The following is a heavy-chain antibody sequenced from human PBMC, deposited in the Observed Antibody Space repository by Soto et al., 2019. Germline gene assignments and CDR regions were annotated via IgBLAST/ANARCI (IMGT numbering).Heavy chain of an antibody. V-gene: IGHV1-69*13. CDR1: GGTFNSYA. Sequence: SVKVSCTASGGTFNSYAMSWVRQAPGQGLEWMGGIIPIFGTANYAQKFQGRVTITADESTSTAYMELSSLRSEDTAVYYCASWDGHWNDNYWGQGTLVTVSS. J-gene: IGHJ4*02. D-gene: IGHD1-1*01. CDR3: ASWDGHWNDNY. CDR2: IIPIFGTA.